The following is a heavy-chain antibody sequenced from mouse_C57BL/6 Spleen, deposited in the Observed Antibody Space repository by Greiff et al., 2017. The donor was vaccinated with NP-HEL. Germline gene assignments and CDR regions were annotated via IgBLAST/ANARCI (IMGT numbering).Heavy chain of an antibody. CDR3: ARRDYYGSSFYFDV. CDR1: GFNIKDYY. V-gene: IGHV14-2*01. CDR2: IDPEDGET. J-gene: IGHJ1*03. D-gene: IGHD1-1*01. Sequence: EVKVVESGAELVKPGASVKLSCTASGFNIKDYYMHWVKQRTEQGLEWIGRIDPEDGETKSAPKFQGKATITADTSSNTAYLQLSSLTSEDTAVYYCARRDYYGSSFYFDVWGTGTTVTVSS.